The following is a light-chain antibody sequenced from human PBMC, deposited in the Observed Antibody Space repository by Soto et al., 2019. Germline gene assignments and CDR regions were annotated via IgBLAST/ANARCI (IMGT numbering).Light chain of an antibody. V-gene: IGKV3-15*01. CDR1: QSVSSN. J-gene: IGKJ1*01. Sequence: EIVMTQSPATLSVSPGERATLSCRASQSVSSNLAWYQQKPGQAPRLLIYGASTRAPGIPARFSVSGSGTEFTLTISSLQSEDFEVYYCQQYNNWPPWTFGQGTKVEIK. CDR2: GAS. CDR3: QQYNNWPPWT.